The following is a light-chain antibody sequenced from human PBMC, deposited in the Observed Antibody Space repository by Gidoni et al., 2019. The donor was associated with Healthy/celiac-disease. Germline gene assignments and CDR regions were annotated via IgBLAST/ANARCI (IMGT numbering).Light chain of an antibody. CDR3: AAWDDSLNGVV. CDR1: SPNIGSNT. Sequence: QSLLTQPPSASGPPGPRVTITCSGSSPNIGSNTVNWYQQLPGTAPKLLIYSNNQRPSGVPDRFSGSKSGTSASLAISGLQSEDEADYYCAAWDDSLNGVVFGGGTKLTVL. J-gene: IGLJ2*01. V-gene: IGLV1-44*01. CDR2: SNN.